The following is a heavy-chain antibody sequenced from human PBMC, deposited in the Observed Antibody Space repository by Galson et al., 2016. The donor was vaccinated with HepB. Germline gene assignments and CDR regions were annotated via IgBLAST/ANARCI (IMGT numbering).Heavy chain of an antibody. CDR1: GYSFTNYW. V-gene: IGHV5-51*01. D-gene: IGHD3-22*01. CDR2: IYPGDSDT. J-gene: IGHJ6*02. Sequence: QSGAEVKKPGESLKISCKGSGYSFTNYWIGWVRQMPGKGLEWMGIIYPGDSDTRYRPSFQGQVTISVDKSISTAYLQWSSLKASDTAMYFCARRRVHYDGRIYFYYGMDVWGQGTTVTVSS. CDR3: ARRRVHYDGRIYFYYGMDV.